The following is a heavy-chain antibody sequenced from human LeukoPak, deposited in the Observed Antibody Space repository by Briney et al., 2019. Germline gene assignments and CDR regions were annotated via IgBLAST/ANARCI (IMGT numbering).Heavy chain of an antibody. Sequence: GGSLRLSCAASGFTFNTFAMSWVRQAPGKGLEWVSAISGSGGSTYYADSVTGRFTISRDNSKNTLYLQMNGLRAEDTAVYYCAKAHSGSYYSGINWGQGTLVTVSS. V-gene: IGHV3-23*01. CDR3: AKAHSGSYYSGIN. CDR2: ISGSGGST. CDR1: GFTFNTFA. D-gene: IGHD1-26*01. J-gene: IGHJ4*02.